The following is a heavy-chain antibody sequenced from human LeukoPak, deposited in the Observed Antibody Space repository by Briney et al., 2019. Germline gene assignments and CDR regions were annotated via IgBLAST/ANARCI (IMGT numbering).Heavy chain of an antibody. CDR1: GFTFSSYS. CDR3: ARDSGSAYYYGMDV. J-gene: IGHJ6*02. D-gene: IGHD3-10*01. CDR2: ISSSSSYI. Sequence: GGSLRLSCAASGFTFSSYSMNWVRQAPGKGLEWVSSISSSSSYIYYADSVKGRVTISRDNAKNSLYLQMNSLRAEDTAVYYCARDSGSAYYYGMDVWGQGTTVTVSS. V-gene: IGHV3-21*01.